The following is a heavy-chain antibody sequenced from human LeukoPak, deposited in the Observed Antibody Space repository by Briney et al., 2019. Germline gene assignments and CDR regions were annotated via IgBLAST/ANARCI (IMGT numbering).Heavy chain of an antibody. CDR1: GGSISSSSYY. CDR3: ARAGPNTSYCSGGSCYSVPSRYYYMDV. J-gene: IGHJ6*03. V-gene: IGHV4-39*07. D-gene: IGHD2-15*01. Sequence: PSETLSLTCTVSGGSISSSSYYWGWIRQPPGKGLEWIGSIYYSGSTYYNPSLKSRVTISVDTSKNQFSLKLSSVTAADTAVYYCARAGPNTSYCSGGSCYSVPSRYYYMDVWGKGTTVTVSS. CDR2: IYYSGST.